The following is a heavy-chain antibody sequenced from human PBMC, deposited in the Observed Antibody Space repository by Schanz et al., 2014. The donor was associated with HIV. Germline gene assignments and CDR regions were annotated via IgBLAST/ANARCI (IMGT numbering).Heavy chain of an antibody. CDR1: GFNVRTYG. J-gene: IGHJ4*02. Sequence: QVQLVQSGGGVVQPGRSLRLSCAASGFNVRTYGIHWVRQAPEKGLEWLAVISSDGSNTYYGDSVKGRFTVSRDVRDNMVFLHMNSLRAEDTAVYYCARDGSSGWQDPFDYWGQGTLVTVSS. CDR3: ARDGSSGWQDPFDY. V-gene: IGHV3-30*03. D-gene: IGHD6-19*01. CDR2: ISSDGSNT.